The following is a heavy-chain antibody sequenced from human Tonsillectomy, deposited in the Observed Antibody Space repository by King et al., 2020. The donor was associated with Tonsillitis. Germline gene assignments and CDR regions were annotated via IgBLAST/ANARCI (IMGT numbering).Heavy chain of an antibody. V-gene: IGHV3-23*04. CDR2: ISGSGGST. J-gene: IGHJ4*02. Sequence: VQLVESGGGLVQPGGSLRLSCAASGFTFSSYAMSWVRQAPGKGLEWVSAISGSGGSTYYADSVKGRFTISRDNSKNTLYLQMNSLRAEDTAVYYCAKVPFFLIAARPGGDYFDYWGQGTLVTVSS. CDR3: AKVPFFLIAARPGGDYFDY. CDR1: GFTFSSYA. D-gene: IGHD6-6*01.